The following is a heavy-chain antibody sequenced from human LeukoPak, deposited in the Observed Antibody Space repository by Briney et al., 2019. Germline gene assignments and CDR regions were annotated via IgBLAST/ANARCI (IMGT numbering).Heavy chain of an antibody. Sequence: GGSLRLSCAASGFTFSSYAMSWVRQAPGKGLELVSAISGSGGSTYYADSVKGRFTISRDNSKNTLYLQMNSLRAEDTAVYYCASKDYGDYGITDYWGQGTLVTVSS. CDR2: ISGSGGST. CDR3: ASKDYGDYGITDY. J-gene: IGHJ4*02. V-gene: IGHV3-23*01. CDR1: GFTFSSYA. D-gene: IGHD4-17*01.